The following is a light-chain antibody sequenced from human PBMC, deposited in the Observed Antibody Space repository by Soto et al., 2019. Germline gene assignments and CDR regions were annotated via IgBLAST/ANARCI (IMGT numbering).Light chain of an antibody. Sequence: QSVLTQPPSASGTPGQRVTIACSGSYSFIGSTTVNWYQQLPGTAPRLLIYSNYQRPSGVPDRFSGSRSGTSASLAISGLQSEDEADYYCSAWDDSLNGPVFGGGTKVTVL. CDR2: SNY. V-gene: IGLV1-44*01. J-gene: IGLJ3*02. CDR1: YSFIGSTT. CDR3: SAWDDSLNGPV.